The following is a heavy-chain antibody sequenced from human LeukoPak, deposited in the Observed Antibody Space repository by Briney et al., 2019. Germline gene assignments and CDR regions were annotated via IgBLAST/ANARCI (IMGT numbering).Heavy chain of an antibody. Sequence: SETLSLTCAVSDDSFSSHYWTWIRQPPGKGLEWIGYISYIGSTNYNPSLKSRVTISIDTSKNQFSLKLSSVTAADTAVYYCARDLLTVTKGFDIWSQGTMVSVST. CDR2: ISYIGST. CDR3: ARDLLTVTKGFDI. V-gene: IGHV4-59*11. CDR1: DDSFSSHY. J-gene: IGHJ3*02. D-gene: IGHD4-17*01.